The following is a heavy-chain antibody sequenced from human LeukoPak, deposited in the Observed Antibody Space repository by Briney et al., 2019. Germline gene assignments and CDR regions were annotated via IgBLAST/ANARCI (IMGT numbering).Heavy chain of an antibody. CDR3: ARESEYSRSWPDAFDI. Sequence: ASVKVSCKASGYTFTSYGISWVRQAPGQGLEWMGWISAYNGNTNYAQKLQGRVTMTTDTSTSTAYMELRSLRSDDPAVYYCARESEYSRSWPDAFDIWRQRTMVTVSS. J-gene: IGHJ3*02. CDR1: GYTFTSYG. D-gene: IGHD6-13*01. V-gene: IGHV1-18*01. CDR2: ISAYNGNT.